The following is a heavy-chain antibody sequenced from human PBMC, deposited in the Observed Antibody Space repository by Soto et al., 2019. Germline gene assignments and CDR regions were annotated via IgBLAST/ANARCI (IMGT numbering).Heavy chain of an antibody. V-gene: IGHV4-4*02. J-gene: IGHJ3*01. Sequence: QVQLQESGPGLVKPSGTLSLTCAVSGGSISSGNWWSWVRQPPGKGLEWIWEIFNSGNTNDNPSLKSRGTISVDKHKNHFSQKLRSVTAADTAMYFCARESDGTAILSWPPFFEVWGQGTMGTVSS. D-gene: IGHD2-21*02. CDR2: IFNSGNT. CDR1: GGSISSGNW. CDR3: ARESDGTAILSWPPFFEV.